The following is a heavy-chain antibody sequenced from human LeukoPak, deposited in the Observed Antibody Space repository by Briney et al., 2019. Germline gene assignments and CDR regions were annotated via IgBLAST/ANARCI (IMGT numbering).Heavy chain of an antibody. CDR1: GFTFSSYS. CDR3: ARESFFIVVVPAVMDV. V-gene: IGHV3-21*01. D-gene: IGHD2-2*01. CDR2: ISSSSSYI. J-gene: IGHJ6*03. Sequence: PGGSLRLSCAASGFTFSSYSMNWVRQAPGKGLEWVSSISSSSSYIYYADSVKGRFTISRDNAKNSLYLQMNSLRAEDTAVYYCARESFFIVVVPAVMDVWGKGTTVTVSS.